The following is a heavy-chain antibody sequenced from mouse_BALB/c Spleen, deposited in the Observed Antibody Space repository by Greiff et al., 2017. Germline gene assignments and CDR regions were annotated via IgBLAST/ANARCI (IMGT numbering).Heavy chain of an antibody. D-gene: IGHD2-14*01. Sequence: EVQGVESGGGLVQPGGSLKLSCAASGFDFSRYWMSWVRQAPGKGLEWIGEINPDSSTINYTPSLKDKFIISRDNAKNTLYLQMSKVRSEDTALYYCARPRYGAWFACWGEGRGGTVSA. V-gene: IGHV4-1*02. J-gene: IGHJ3*01. CDR3: ARPRYGAWFAC. CDR1: GFDFSRYW. CDR2: INPDSSTI.